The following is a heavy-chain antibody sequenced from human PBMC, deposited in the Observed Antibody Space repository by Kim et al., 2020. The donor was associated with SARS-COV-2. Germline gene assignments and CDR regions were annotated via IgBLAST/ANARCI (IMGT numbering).Heavy chain of an antibody. V-gene: IGHV5-51*01. J-gene: IGHJ6*02. CDR2: IFPADSDT. Sequence: GESLKISCRGSGYTFTSNWIAWVRQMPGKGLEWMGIIFPADSDTKYSPSFQGQVSFSADKSINTAYLQWSSLKASDTAMYYCVRTTMNWYYRGLDVWGQGTTVTVTS. D-gene: IGHD1-7*01. CDR1: GYTFTSNW. CDR3: VRTTMNWYYRGLDV.